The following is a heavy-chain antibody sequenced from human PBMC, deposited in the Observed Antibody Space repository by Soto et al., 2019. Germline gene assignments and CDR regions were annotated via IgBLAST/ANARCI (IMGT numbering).Heavy chain of an antibody. J-gene: IGHJ4*03. CDR3: ARGDSSGYRDFDY. D-gene: IGHD3-22*01. Sequence: GGSLRLSCATCGFTFSVYYITLIRQAPGKGLEWVSYISSSSSYTNYADSVKGRFTISRDNAKNSLYLQMNSLRAEDTAVYYCARGDSSGYRDFDYWGQGTTVTVPS. CDR1: GFTFSVYY. V-gene: IGHV3-11*03. CDR2: ISSSSSYT.